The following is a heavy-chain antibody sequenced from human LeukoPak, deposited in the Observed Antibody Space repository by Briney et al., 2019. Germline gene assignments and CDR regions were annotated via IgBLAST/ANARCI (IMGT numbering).Heavy chain of an antibody. CDR1: GGTFSSYA. J-gene: IGHJ5*02. D-gene: IGHD3-22*01. Sequence: ASVTVSCTASGGTFSSYAISWARQAPGQGLEWMGGIIPIFGTANYAQKFQGRVTITADESTSTAYMELSSLRSEDTAVYYCAIGVVITTLYHAWGQGTLVTVSS. V-gene: IGHV1-69*13. CDR3: AIGVVITTLYHA. CDR2: IIPIFGTA.